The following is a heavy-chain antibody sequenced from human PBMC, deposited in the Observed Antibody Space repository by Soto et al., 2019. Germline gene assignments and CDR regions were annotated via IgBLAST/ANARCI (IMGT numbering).Heavy chain of an antibody. J-gene: IGHJ4*02. Sequence: EVQLVESGGGLVKPGGSLRVSCAASGFTFSSYNMNWVRQAPGKGLEWVSSISSSRSYTYYADSVKGRFNISRDNAKKSVYLQMNRLRAEDTAVYYCARGWDTAVFDFWGPGIQVTVSS. CDR1: GFTFSSYN. D-gene: IGHD5-18*01. CDR3: ARGWDTAVFDF. V-gene: IGHV3-21*04. CDR2: ISSSRSYT.